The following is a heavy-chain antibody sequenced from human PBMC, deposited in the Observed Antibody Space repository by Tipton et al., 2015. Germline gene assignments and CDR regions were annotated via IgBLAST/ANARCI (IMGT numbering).Heavy chain of an antibody. D-gene: IGHD5-12*01. J-gene: IGHJ6*02. CDR1: GFTFAGYA. CDR3: ANRGYGVLGMDV. V-gene: IGHV3-23*01. Sequence: GSLRLSCAASGFTFAGYAMSWVRQAPGKGLEWVSGISASGGNAYYADSVKGRFTISRDNSKNTLYLEMNSLRAEDTAVYYCANRGYGVLGMDVWGQGTTVTVSS. CDR2: ISASGGNA.